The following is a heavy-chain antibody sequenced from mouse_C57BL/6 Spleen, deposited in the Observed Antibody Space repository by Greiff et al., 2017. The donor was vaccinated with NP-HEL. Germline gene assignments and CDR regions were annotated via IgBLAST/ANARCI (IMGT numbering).Heavy chain of an antibody. Sequence: QVQLQQSGAELVKPGASVKLSCKASGYTFTSYWMHWVKQRPGQGLEWIGMNHPNSGRTNYNEKFKSNATLTVDKSSSTAYMKLSSLTSEDSAVYYCARPNYYGSSYVDYYAMDYWGQGTSVTVSS. J-gene: IGHJ4*01. CDR1: GYTFTSYW. CDR2: NHPNSGRT. V-gene: IGHV1-64*01. D-gene: IGHD1-1*01. CDR3: ARPNYYGSSYVDYYAMDY.